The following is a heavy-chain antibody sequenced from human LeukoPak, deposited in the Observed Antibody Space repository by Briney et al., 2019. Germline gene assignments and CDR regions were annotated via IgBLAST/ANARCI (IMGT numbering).Heavy chain of an antibody. V-gene: IGHV1-2*02. CDR2: INPNSGDT. J-gene: IGHJ4*02. CDR1: GYTFTGYY. D-gene: IGHD3-16*01. Sequence: ASVKVSCKASGYTFTGYYMHWVRQAPGQGLEGMGWINPNSGDTNYAQKFQGRVTMTRDTSISTAYMELSRLRSDDTAVYYCARDLYARRFDYWGQGTLVTVSS. CDR3: ARDLYARRFDY.